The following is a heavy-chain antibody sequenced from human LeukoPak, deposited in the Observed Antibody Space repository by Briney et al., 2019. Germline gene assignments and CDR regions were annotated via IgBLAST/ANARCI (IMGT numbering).Heavy chain of an antibody. CDR3: ASSGGIVAMVGGYYYGMDV. CDR1: GYTFPTYG. J-gene: IGHJ6*02. V-gene: IGHV1-18*01. D-gene: IGHD5-12*01. Sequence: GASVKVSCTASGYTFPTYGITWVRQAPGHGLEWMGWISAHNGDTNYAQNLQGRVTMTTDTSTRTAYMELRSLTSDDTAVYYCASSGGIVAMVGGYYYGMDVWGQGTTVTVSS. CDR2: ISAHNGDT.